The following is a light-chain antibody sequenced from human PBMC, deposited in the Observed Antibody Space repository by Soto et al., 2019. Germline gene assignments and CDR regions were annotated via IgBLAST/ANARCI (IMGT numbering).Light chain of an antibody. Sequence: ILLTQSPDTLSFSPWERATLSCRASQSVSSSLALYQQRPGQAPSLLIYDASNRATGIPARFSGSGSGTEFTLTISSLQSEDFAVYYCQQYHYRWTFGEGTKVDI. J-gene: IGKJ1*01. CDR1: QSVSSS. V-gene: IGKV3-11*01. CDR3: QQYHYRWT. CDR2: DAS.